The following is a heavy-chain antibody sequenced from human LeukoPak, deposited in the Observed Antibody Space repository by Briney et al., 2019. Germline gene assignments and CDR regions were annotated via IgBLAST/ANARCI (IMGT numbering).Heavy chain of an antibody. V-gene: IGHV3-21*01. D-gene: IGHD3-10*01. CDR3: ARDPIAVWFGELLTYGMDV. J-gene: IGHJ6*02. CDR1: GFTFRGAA. Sequence: GGSLRLSCAVSGFTFRGAAMTWARQAPGKGLEWVSSISSSSSYIYYADSVKGRFTISRDNAKNSLYLQMNSLRAEDTAVYYCARDPIAVWFGELLTYGMDVWGQGTTVTVSS. CDR2: ISSSSSYI.